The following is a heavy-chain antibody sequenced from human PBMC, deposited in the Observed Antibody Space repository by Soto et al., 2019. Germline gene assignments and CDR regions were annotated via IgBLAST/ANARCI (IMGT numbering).Heavy chain of an antibody. CDR1: GGSISSSSYY. CDR2: IYYSGST. Sequence: SETLSLTCTVSGGSISSSSYYWSWIRQPPGKGLEWIGYIYYSGSTNYNPSLKSRVTISVDTSKNQFSLKLSSVTAADTAVYYCARTRSYDFWSGYPSPITNWGQGTLVTVSS. CDR3: ARTRSYDFWSGYPSPITN. D-gene: IGHD3-3*01. V-gene: IGHV4-61*01. J-gene: IGHJ4*02.